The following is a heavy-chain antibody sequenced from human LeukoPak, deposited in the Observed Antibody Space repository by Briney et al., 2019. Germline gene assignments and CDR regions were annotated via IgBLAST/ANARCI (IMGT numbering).Heavy chain of an antibody. Sequence: GESLKISCKGSGYSFTSYWIGWVRQMPGKGLEWMGIIYPSDSDTRYSPSFQGQVTISADKSISTAYLQWSSLKASDTAMYYCARQSSSSSTPSDYWGQGTLVTVSS. CDR2: IYPSDSDT. J-gene: IGHJ4*02. CDR1: GYSFTSYW. D-gene: IGHD6-6*01. CDR3: ARQSSSSSTPSDY. V-gene: IGHV5-51*01.